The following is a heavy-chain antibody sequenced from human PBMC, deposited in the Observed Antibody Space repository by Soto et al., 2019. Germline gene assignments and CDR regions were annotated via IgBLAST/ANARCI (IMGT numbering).Heavy chain of an antibody. J-gene: IGHJ6*01. CDR2: ISYDGSNK. CDR1: GFTFSSYG. CDR3: AKDVSCSGGSCYDYYYYYGMDV. V-gene: IGHV3-30*18. Sequence: QVQLVESGGGVVQPGRSLRLSCAASGFTFSSYGMHLVRQAPGKGLEWVAVISYDGSNKYYADSVKGRFTISRDNSKNTLYLQMNSLRAEDTALYYCAKDVSCSGGSCYDYYYYYGMDVWGQGTTVTVSS. D-gene: IGHD2-15*01.